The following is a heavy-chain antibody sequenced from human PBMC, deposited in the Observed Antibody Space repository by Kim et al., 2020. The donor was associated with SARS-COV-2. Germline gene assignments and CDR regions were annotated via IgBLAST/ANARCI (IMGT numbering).Heavy chain of an antibody. CDR3: ARDRAISTPTVYYYGMDV. CDR2: INPSGGST. D-gene: IGHD3-9*01. V-gene: IGHV1-46*01. J-gene: IGHJ6*02. Sequence: ASVKVSCKASGYTFTSYYMHWVRQAPGQGLEWMGIINPSGGSTSYAQKFQGRVTMTRDTSTSTVYMELSSLRSEDTAVYYCARDRAISTPTVYYYGMDVWGQGTTVTVSS. CDR1: GYTFTSYY.